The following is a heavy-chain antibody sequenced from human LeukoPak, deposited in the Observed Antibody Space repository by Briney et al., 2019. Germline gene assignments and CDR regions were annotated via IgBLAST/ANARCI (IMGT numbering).Heavy chain of an antibody. CDR2: VSVEGIGR. Sequence: GSLRLSCAASGFTFSSYTFYWFRQAPGKGLEWVASVSVEGIGRYFPGSVEGRFAISRDDSKKSVFLQMNNLRPEDTAVYFCATVTKVDFDYWGQGTLVTVSS. J-gene: IGHJ4*02. D-gene: IGHD4-11*01. V-gene: IGHV3-30*09. CDR1: GFTFSSYT. CDR3: ATVTKVDFDY.